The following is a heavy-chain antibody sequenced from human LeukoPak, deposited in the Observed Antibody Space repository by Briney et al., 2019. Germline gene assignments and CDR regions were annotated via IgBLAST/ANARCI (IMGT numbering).Heavy chain of an antibody. J-gene: IGHJ4*02. CDR3: AREAAHCTNGVCPLDY. CDR2: IGTAGDT. V-gene: IGHV3-13*01. D-gene: IGHD2-8*01. CDR1: GFTFSSYD. Sequence: GGSLRLSCAASGFTFSSYDFHWVRQVTVKGVQWVSAIGTAGDTYYLDSVKGRFTISTENAKNSLYLQMNSLRAGDTAVYYCAREAAHCTNGVCPLDYWGQGTLVTVSS.